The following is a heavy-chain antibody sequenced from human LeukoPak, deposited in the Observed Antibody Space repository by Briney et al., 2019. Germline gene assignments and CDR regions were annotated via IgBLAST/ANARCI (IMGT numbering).Heavy chain of an antibody. CDR3: ASLSLGHY. CDR2: IYSGGST. V-gene: IGHV3-53*01. CDR1: GFTVSNNY. J-gene: IGHJ4*02. Sequence: GGSLRLSCAASGFTVSNNYMSWVRQAPGKGLEWASVIYSGGSTYYADSVKGRFTISRDTSKNTLFLQMNSLRAEDTAVYYCASLSLGHYWGQGTLVTVSS. D-gene: IGHD6-6*01.